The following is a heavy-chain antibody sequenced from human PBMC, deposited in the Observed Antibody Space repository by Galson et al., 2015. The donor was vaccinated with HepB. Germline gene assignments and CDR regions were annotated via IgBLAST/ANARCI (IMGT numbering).Heavy chain of an antibody. V-gene: IGHV1-3*01. D-gene: IGHD3-9*01. Sequence: SVKVSCKASGYTFTSYAMHWVRQAPGQRLEWMGWVNAGNGNTKYSQKFQGRVTITRDTSASTAYMELSSLRSEDTAVYYCARGGYDILTGYYTYYFDYWGQGTLVTVSS. CDR3: ARGGYDILTGYYTYYFDY. J-gene: IGHJ4*02. CDR2: VNAGNGNT. CDR1: GYTFTSYA.